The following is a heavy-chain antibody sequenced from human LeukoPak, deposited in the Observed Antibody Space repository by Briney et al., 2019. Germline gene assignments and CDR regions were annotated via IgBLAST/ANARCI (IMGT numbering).Heavy chain of an antibody. CDR2: VYPSGST. Sequence: SETLSLTCTVSGGSIISYYWTWIRQPPGKGLEWIGYVYPSGSTKYNPSLQSRVTISEDTSKNQFSLNLSSVTAADTAVYFCARGLYNSLYYYYYMDVWGKGTTATVSS. J-gene: IGHJ6*03. V-gene: IGHV4-4*09. CDR3: ARGLYNSLYYYYYMDV. D-gene: IGHD1-1*01. CDR1: GGSIISYY.